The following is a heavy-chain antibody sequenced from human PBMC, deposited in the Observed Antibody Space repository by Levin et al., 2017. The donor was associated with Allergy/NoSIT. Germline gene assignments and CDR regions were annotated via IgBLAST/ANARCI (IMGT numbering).Heavy chain of an antibody. D-gene: IGHD5-12*01. Sequence: GESLKISCKASGYTFTGYFIHWVRQAPGQGLEWMGWINPNSGGTNYAQKFQGRVTMTRDTSISTAYMELSRLTSDDTAVYYCARRRSGIVATAGGIDYWGQGTLVTVSS. CDR1: GYTFTGYF. CDR2: INPNSGGT. CDR3: ARRRSGIVATAGGIDY. V-gene: IGHV1-2*02. J-gene: IGHJ4*02.